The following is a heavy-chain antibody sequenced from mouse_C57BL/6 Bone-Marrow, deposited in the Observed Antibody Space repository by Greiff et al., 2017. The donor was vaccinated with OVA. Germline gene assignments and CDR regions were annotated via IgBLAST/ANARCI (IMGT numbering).Heavy chain of an antibody. CDR1: GYAFTNYL. V-gene: IGHV1-54*01. J-gene: IGHJ4*01. Sequence: VQLQQSGAELVRPGTSVKVSCKASGYAFTNYLIEWVKQRPGQGLEWIGVINPGSGGTNYNEKFKGKATLTADKSSSTAYMQLSSLTSEDSAVYFCARGYYEYDGGAMDYWGQGTSVTVSS. CDR3: ARGYYEYDGGAMDY. D-gene: IGHD2-4*01. CDR2: INPGSGGT.